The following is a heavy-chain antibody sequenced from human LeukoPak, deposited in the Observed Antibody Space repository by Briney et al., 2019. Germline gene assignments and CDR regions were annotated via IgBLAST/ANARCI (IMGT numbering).Heavy chain of an antibody. CDR3: AKDRIAALEVYFDY. D-gene: IGHD6-6*01. Sequence: GGSLRLSCAASGFTFSSYGMHWVRQAPGKGLEWVAFIRYDGSNKYYADSVKGRFTISRDNSKNTLYLQMNSLRAEDTAVYYSAKDRIAALEVYFDYWGQGTLVTVSS. J-gene: IGHJ4*02. CDR2: IRYDGSNK. CDR1: GFTFSSYG. V-gene: IGHV3-30*02.